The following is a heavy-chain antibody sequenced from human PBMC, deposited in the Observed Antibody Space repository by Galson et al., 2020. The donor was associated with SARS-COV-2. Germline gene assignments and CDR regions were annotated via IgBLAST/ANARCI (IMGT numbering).Heavy chain of an antibody. CDR3: ATYYRYFDF. V-gene: IGHV3-7*03. Sequence: GESLKISCAASGFTIRTYWMSWVRQAPRKGLEWVANINTDGSEKYYVDSVKGRFTISRDNAKKSLYLQMNSLRAEDTAVYYCATYYRYFDFFFQVPLVPVSS. J-gene: IGHJ4*02. D-gene: IGHD1-26*01. CDR1: GFTIRTYW. CDR2: INTDGSEK.